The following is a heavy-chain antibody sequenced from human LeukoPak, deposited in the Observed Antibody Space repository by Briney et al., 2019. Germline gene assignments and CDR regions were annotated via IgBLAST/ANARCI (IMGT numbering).Heavy chain of an antibody. CDR3: ARGATISETGYFDF. CDR1: GGSFSRYY. V-gene: IGHV4-34*01. Sequence: SETLSLTCADHGGSFSRYYWSWIRQSPGKGMESIAEIDHRGDTNYKPSVKSRVTISVDTSKNQFSLKVRSLSAADTAVYYCARGATISETGYFDFWGQGTLVTVSS. D-gene: IGHD5-24*01. J-gene: IGHJ4*03. CDR2: IDHRGDT.